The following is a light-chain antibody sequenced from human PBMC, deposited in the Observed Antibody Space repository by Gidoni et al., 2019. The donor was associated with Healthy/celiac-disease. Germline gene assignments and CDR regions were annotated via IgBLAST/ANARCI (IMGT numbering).Light chain of an antibody. CDR3: LQSYSTPPYT. V-gene: IGKV1-39*01. CDR1: QSISSY. CDR2: SAS. Sequence: DIQMTQSPSSLSASVGDRVTITCRASQSISSYLNWYQQKPGKAPKLLIYSASSLQSGVPSRFSCRGSGTDFPLSLSSLQPEDFATYYCLQSYSTPPYTFGQGTKLEIK. J-gene: IGKJ2*01.